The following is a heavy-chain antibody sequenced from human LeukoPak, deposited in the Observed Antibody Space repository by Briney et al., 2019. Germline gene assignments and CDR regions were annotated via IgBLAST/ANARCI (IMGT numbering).Heavy chain of an antibody. J-gene: IGHJ1*01. Sequence: PGGSLRLSCAASGFTFSSYWMHWVRQAPGKGLVWVSRIKSDGRTNYADSVKGRFTISRENAKKTVSLQMNSLRAEATGVYYCARAPSEIGGYYPEYFRHWGQGTLVTVSS. CDR1: GFTFSSYW. CDR3: ARAPSEIGGYYPEYFRH. V-gene: IGHV3-74*01. CDR2: IKSDGRT. D-gene: IGHD3-22*01.